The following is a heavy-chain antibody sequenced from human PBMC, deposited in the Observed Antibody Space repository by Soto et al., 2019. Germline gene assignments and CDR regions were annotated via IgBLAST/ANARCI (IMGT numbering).Heavy chain of an antibody. J-gene: IGHJ6*02. D-gene: IGHD2-2*01. CDR3: AAIVVVPAAPMDA. CDR2: MSSSGSTI. CDR1: GFTFSSYD. Sequence: LRLSCAASGFTFSSYDMNWVRQAPGKGLECVSYMSSSGSTIYYADSVKGRFTVSRDSAKSSLYLQMNSLRAEDTAVYYCAAIVVVPAAPMDAWGQGTTVTVS. V-gene: IGHV3-48*03.